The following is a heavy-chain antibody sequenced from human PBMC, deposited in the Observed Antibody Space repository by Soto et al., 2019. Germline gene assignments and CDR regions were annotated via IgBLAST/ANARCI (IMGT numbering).Heavy chain of an antibody. J-gene: IGHJ6*02. CDR3: ARVVSLAAGYYYGMDV. CDR1: GGSFSGYY. CDR2: INHSGST. Sequence: PPETLSLTCADYGGSFSGYYWIWIRQPPGKGLDWIGEINHSGSTNYNASLKSRVTISVDRSNNQFSRKLSXVTAADTALYYCARVVSLAAGYYYGMDVCGQGTTLTVYS. V-gene: IGHV4-34*01. D-gene: IGHD3-10*01.